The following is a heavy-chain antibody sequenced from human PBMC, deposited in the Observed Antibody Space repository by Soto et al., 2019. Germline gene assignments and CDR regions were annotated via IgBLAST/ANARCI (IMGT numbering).Heavy chain of an antibody. CDR2: ISGSSRFI. CDR1: GFSFPDSN. J-gene: IGHJ6*02. CDR3: ARDWIELGDSEYYYYGMDV. V-gene: IGHV3-21*04. Sequence: GGSLRLSCAASGFSFPDSNMNWVRQAPGKGLEWIAHISGSSRFIYYADSVKGRFTVSRDNVKSSLYLQMNSLRAEDTALYYCARDWIELGDSEYYYYGMDVWGQGTMVTVSS. D-gene: IGHD3-16*01.